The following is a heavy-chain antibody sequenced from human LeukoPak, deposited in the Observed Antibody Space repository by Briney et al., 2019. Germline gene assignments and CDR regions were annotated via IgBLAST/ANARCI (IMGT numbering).Heavy chain of an antibody. V-gene: IGHV1-8*01. CDR2: MNPNSGNT. CDR3: ARRRSSSSYYYYYMDV. Sequence: GASVKVSCKASGYTFTSYDINWVRQATGQGLEWMGWMNPNSGNTGYAQKFQGRVTVTRNTSISTAYMELSSLRSEDTAVYYCARRRSSSSYYYYYMDVWGKGTTVTVSS. J-gene: IGHJ6*03. CDR1: GYTFTSYD. D-gene: IGHD6-13*01.